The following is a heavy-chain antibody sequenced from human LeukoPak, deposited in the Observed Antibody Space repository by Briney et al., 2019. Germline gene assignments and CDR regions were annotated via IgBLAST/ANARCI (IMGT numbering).Heavy chain of an antibody. CDR3: ARDSWADY. V-gene: IGHV3-30*02. Sequence: PGGSLRLSCAASGFTFSSYGMHWVRQASGKGLEWVAFIRYDGSNKYYANSVKGRFTISRDNSKNTLYLQMNSLRAEDTAVYYCARDSWADYWGQGTLSPSPQ. CDR2: IRYDGSNK. J-gene: IGHJ4*02. D-gene: IGHD1-26*01. CDR1: GFTFSSYG.